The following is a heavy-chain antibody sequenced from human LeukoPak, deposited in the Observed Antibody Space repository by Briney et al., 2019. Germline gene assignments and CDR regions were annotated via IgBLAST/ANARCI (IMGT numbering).Heavy chain of an antibody. CDR2: IYTSGST. CDR1: GGSISSYY. D-gene: IGHD3-22*01. V-gene: IGHV4-4*07. J-gene: IGHJ4*02. CDR3: ARESGYYDSSGLDY. Sequence: SETLSLTCTVSGGSISSYYWSWIRQPAGKGLEWIGRIYTSGSTNYNPSLKSRLTMSVDTSKNQFSLKLSSVTAADTAVYYCARESGYYDSSGLDYWGQGTLVTVSS.